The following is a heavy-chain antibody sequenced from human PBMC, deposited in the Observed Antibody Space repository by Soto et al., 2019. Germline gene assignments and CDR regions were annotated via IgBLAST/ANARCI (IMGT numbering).Heavy chain of an antibody. CDR1: GFTFSSYA. CDR2: ISGSGGST. CDR3: AKDYGYSYGPTPCDY. J-gene: IGHJ4*02. V-gene: IGHV3-23*01. Sequence: EVQLLESGGGLVQPGGSLRLSCAASGFTFSSYAMSWVRQAPGKGLEWVSAISGSGGSTYYADPVKGRFTISRDNSKNTLYLQMNSLRAEDTAVYYCAKDYGYSYGPTPCDYWGQGTLVTVSS. D-gene: IGHD5-18*01.